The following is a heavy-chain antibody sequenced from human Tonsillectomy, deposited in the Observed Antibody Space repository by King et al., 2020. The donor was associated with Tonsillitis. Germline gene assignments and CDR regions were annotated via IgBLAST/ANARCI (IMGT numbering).Heavy chain of an antibody. Sequence: VQLVESGGGLVQPGGSLRLSCAASGFTFSDHYMDWVRQAPGKGLEWVVRTRNKANSYTTEYAASGKGTLTISRDDSKNSVYLQRTSLKTEDTAMYYCVSGVVGAADHWGQGTLVTVSS. CDR2: TRNKANSYTT. CDR1: GFTFSDHY. D-gene: IGHD1-26*01. J-gene: IGHJ4*02. CDR3: VSGVVGAADH. V-gene: IGHV3-72*01.